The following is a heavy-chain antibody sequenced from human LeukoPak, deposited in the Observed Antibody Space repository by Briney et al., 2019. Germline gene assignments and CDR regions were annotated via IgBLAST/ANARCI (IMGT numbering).Heavy chain of an antibody. J-gene: IGHJ5*01. CDR2: IWYDGSNK. D-gene: IGHD3-9*01. Sequence: GGSLRLSCAASGFTFSSYGMHWVRQAPGKGLEWVAVIWYDGSNKYYADSVKGRFTISRDNAKNTLYLQMKSLRAEDTAVYYCVRDWDHFDFDSWGLGTLVTVSS. CDR1: GFTFSSYG. CDR3: VRDWDHFDFDS. V-gene: IGHV3-33*01.